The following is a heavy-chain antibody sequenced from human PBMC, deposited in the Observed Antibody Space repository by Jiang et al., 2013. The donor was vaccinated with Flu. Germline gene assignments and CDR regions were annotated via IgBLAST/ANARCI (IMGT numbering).Heavy chain of an antibody. J-gene: IGHJ4*02. V-gene: IGHV3-11*01. CDR2: ISGSSTNI. D-gene: IGHD1-14*01. CDR1: GFTFSDSY. Sequence: VQLVESGGSLVKPGGSLRLSCAASGFTFSDSYMSWIRQAPGKGLEWIAYISGSSTNIYHADSVKGRFTISRDNAKNSLYLQMNSLRVEDTAVYYCAGNLDYWGRGTLGHRLL. CDR3: AGNLDY.